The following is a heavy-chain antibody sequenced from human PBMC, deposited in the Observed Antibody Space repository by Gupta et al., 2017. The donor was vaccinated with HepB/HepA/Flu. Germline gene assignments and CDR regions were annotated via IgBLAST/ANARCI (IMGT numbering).Heavy chain of an antibody. V-gene: IGHV3-23*01. CDR3: AKDLHFWSGMDV. D-gene: IGHD3-3*02. J-gene: IGHJ6*03. CDR2: IGTDMNQ. Sequence: EVQLLESGGGLVQPGGSLRLSCVVSGFTIGGNAMSWVRQAPGKGLGWVSGIGTDMNQHYADSVRGRFTISRDNSENRVYLQINSLRAADTAGDYCAKDLHFWSGMDVWGKGTTGTVSS. CDR1: GFTIGGNA.